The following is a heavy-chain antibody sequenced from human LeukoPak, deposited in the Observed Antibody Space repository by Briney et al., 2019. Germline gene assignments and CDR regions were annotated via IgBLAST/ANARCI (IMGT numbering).Heavy chain of an antibody. J-gene: IGHJ4*02. Sequence: SETLSLTCTVSGGSISISFWSWIRQPPGKGLEWIGYIYDSGSTNYNPSLKSRVTMSIDTSKNQFSLKLSSVTAADTAVYYRARQTASGWYPFDHWGQGTLVPVSS. CDR2: IYDSGST. V-gene: IGHV4-59*08. CDR3: ARQTASGWYPFDH. CDR1: GGSISISF. D-gene: IGHD6-19*01.